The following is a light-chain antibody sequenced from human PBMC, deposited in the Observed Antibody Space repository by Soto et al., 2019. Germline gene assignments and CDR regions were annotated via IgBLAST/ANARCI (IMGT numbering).Light chain of an antibody. V-gene: IGKV3-11*01. J-gene: IGKJ5*01. CDR1: QGIGDT. CDR2: DGS. Sequence: EIVMTQSPATLSVSPGEGATLSCRASQGIGDTLAWYQQKPGQAPRLLIYDGSNRATGIPARFSGSGSGTDFTLTISSLEPEDFAVYYCQQRSDWPPITFGQGTRLEN. CDR3: QQRSDWPPIT.